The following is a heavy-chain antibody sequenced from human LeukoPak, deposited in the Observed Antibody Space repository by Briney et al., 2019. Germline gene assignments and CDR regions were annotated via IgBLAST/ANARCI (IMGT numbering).Heavy chain of an antibody. V-gene: IGHV4-39*01. CDR3: ARHGPHGRSGSYFDY. Sequence: PSETLSLTCTVSGGSISSSSYYWGWIRQPPGKGLEWIGSIYYSGSTYYNPSLKSRVTISVDTSKNQFSLKLSSVTAAGTAVYYCARHGPHGRSGSYFDYWGQGTLVTVSS. J-gene: IGHJ4*02. CDR1: GGSISSSSYY. CDR2: IYYSGST. D-gene: IGHD3-10*01.